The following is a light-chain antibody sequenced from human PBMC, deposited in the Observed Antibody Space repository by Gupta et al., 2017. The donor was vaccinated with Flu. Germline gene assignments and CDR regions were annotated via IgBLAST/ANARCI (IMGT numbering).Light chain of an antibody. Sequence: QSAPTTPRSVSASPGQPVTISRTGTSSDVGAYDYVSWFKHHSGKAPKLMIYEVSQRPSGVPYHFSGSKSGNTASLTISGLQAEDEADYYCCSDVDSSSYYVFGGGTKITVL. CDR2: EVS. CDR3: CSDVDSSSYYV. J-gene: IGLJ1*01. V-gene: IGLV2-11*01. CDR1: SSDVGAYDY.